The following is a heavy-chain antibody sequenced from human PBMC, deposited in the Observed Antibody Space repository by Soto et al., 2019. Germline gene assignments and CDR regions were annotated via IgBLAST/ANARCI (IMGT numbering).Heavy chain of an antibody. J-gene: IGHJ4*02. D-gene: IGHD1-26*01. CDR2: IILIFGKA. CDR1: GGTFSSYA. CDR3: ARVVVGARSPFAFDY. V-gene: IGHV1-69*01. Sequence: QVQLVQSGAEVKKPGSSVKVSCKASGGTFSSYAISWVRQAPGQGLEWMGGIILIFGKANYAQKFQGRVTITADESTSTAYMELSSLRSEDTAVYYCARVVVGARSPFAFDYWGQGTLVTVSS.